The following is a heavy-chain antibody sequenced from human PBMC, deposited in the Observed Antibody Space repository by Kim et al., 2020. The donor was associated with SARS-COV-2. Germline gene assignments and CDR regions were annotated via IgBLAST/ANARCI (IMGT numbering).Heavy chain of an antibody. CDR1: GGSFSGYY. V-gene: IGHV4-34*01. J-gene: IGHJ5*02. CDR3: ARWGRITIFGVVNWFDP. D-gene: IGHD3-3*01. CDR2: INHSGST. Sequence: SETLSLTCAVYGGSFSGYYWSWIRQPPGKGLEWIGEINHSGSTNYNPSLKSRVTISVDTSKNQFSLKLSSVTAADTAVYYCARWGRITIFGVVNWFDPWGQGTLVTVSS.